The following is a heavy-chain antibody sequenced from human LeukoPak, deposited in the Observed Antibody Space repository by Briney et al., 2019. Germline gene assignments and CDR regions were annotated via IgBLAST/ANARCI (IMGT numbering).Heavy chain of an antibody. V-gene: IGHV4-59*08. CDR3: ARLKAAAGTRYYYYGMDV. D-gene: IGHD6-13*01. CDR2: IYYSGST. J-gene: IGHJ6*02. CDR1: GGSISSYY. Sequence: PSETLSLTCTVSGGSISSYYWSWIRQPPGKGLEWIGYIYYSGSTNYNPSLKSRVTISVDTSKNQSSLKLSSVTAADTAVYYCARLKAAAGTRYYYYGMDVWGQGTTVTVSS.